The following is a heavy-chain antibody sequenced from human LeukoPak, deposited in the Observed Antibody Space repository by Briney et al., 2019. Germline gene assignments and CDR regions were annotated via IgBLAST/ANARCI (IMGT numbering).Heavy chain of an antibody. CDR2: IYTSGST. J-gene: IGHJ4*02. V-gene: IGHV4-38-2*02. CDR1: GSSMSSDYY. Sequence: SETLSLTCTVSGSSMSSDYYWGWIRQPPGKGLEWIGRIYTSGSTNYNPSLKSRVTMSVDTSKNQFSLKLSSVTAADTAVYYCASSAFGEFTYYFDYWGQGTLVTVSS. D-gene: IGHD3-10*01. CDR3: ASSAFGEFTYYFDY.